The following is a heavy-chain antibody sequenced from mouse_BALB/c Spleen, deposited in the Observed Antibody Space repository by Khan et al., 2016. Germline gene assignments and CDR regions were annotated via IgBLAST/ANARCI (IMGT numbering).Heavy chain of an antibody. CDR3: STSTSGYWYYFDY. D-gene: IGHD3-1*01. CDR2: IHYSGST. V-gene: IGHV3-1*02. CDR1: GYSIPSHYS. Sequence: EVQLQESGPDLVKPSQSLSLTCTVTGYSIPSHYSWHWIRHFPGNKLEWMGYIHYSGSTNYNPSLKSRISITRDTSKNQFFLQLNSETNENTATFYCSTSTSGYWYYFDYCGHCTTLTFSS. J-gene: IGHJ2*01.